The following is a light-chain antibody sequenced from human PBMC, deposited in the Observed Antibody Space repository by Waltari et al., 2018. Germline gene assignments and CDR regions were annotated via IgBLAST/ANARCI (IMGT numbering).Light chain of an antibody. CDR3: QQYDSIVLT. V-gene: IGKV3-20*01. Sequence: EIVLTQSPGTLSLSPGERDTLSCRASQSVSSISLSWYQQKAGQPPRLLIYGVSSRATGIPDRFSGSGSGTDFTLTISRLEPEDFAVYYCQQYDSIVLTFGGGTKVEI. CDR2: GVS. J-gene: IGKJ4*01. CDR1: QSVSSIS.